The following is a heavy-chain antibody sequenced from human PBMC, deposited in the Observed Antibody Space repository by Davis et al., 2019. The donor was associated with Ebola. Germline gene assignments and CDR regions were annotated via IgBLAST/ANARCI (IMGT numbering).Heavy chain of an antibody. CDR1: GFTFSSYS. V-gene: IGHV3-21*01. J-gene: IGHJ4*02. D-gene: IGHD6-19*01. CDR2: ISSSSSYI. CDR3: ARVIHHIAVAGWRTYYFDY. Sequence: GGSLRLSCAASGFTFSSYSMNWVRQAPGKGLEWVSSISSSSSYIYYRDSVKGRFTISRDNAKNSLYLQMNSLRAEDTAVYYCARVIHHIAVAGWRTYYFDYWGQGTLVTVSS.